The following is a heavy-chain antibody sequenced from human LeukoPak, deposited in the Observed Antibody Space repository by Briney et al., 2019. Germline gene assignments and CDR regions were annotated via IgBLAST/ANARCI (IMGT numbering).Heavy chain of an antibody. CDR2: ITSDGSST. J-gene: IGHJ3*02. CDR3: ARDRCSITSCLTSNSSSGAFDI. CDR1: GFTFSSYW. Sequence: GGSLRLSCAASGFTFSSYWMRWVRQAPGKGLVWVSRITSDGSSTSYADSVKGRFTISRDNAKNTLYLQMNSLRAEYAAVYYCARDRCSITSCLTSNSSSGAFDIWGRGTMVTVSS. V-gene: IGHV3-74*01. D-gene: IGHD2-2*01.